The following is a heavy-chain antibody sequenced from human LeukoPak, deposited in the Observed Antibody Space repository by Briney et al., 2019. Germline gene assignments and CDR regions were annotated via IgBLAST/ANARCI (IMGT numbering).Heavy chain of an antibody. CDR2: INKDGSKK. CDR1: GFTFSGSW. V-gene: IGHV3-7*01. J-gene: IGHJ4*02. D-gene: IGHD3-22*01. CDR3: ARQTYYDSSGYYSPY. Sequence: GGSLRLSCTASGFTFSGSWMTWVRQVPGKGLEWVANINKDGSKKNSVDSVKGRFTISRDNAKNSLYLQMNSLRAEDTAVYYCARQTYYDSSGYYSPYWGQGTLVTVSS.